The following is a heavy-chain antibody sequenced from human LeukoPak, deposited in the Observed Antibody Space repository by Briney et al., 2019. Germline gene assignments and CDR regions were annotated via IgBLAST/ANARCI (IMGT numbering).Heavy chain of an antibody. V-gene: IGHV1-2*06. CDR1: GYAFTGYY. J-gene: IGHJ4*02. CDR2: INPNSGGT. CDR3: AREGPYGDYCY. Sequence: GASVKDSCKASGYAFTGYYMHWVRQAPGQGLEWMGRINPNSGGTNYAQKSQCRVTMTCATTISTAYMLLSRLRYADTAAYYCAREGPYGDYCYWGQGTLVTVSS. D-gene: IGHD4-17*01.